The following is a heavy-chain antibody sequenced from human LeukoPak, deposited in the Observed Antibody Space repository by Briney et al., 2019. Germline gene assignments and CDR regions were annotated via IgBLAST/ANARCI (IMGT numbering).Heavy chain of an antibody. CDR3: ARETIFGVDRYYYGMDV. D-gene: IGHD3-3*01. V-gene: IGHV3-9*01. J-gene: IGHJ6*02. Sequence: GGSLRLSCAGSGFIFNNYAMHWVRQPPGKGLEWVSGISWNSGSIDYADSVKGRFTISRDNAKNSLYLQMNSLRAEDTAVYYCARETIFGVDRYYYGMDVWGQGTTVTVSS. CDR1: GFIFNNYA. CDR2: ISWNSGSI.